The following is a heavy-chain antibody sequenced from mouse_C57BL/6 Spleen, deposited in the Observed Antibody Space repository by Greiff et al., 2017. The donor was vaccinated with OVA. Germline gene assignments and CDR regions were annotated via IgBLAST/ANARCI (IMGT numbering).Heavy chain of an antibody. V-gene: IGHV1-81*01. CDR3: LYGNYFDY. CDR1: GYTFTSSG. Sequence: QVQLHQSGAELARPGASLRLSCRASGYTFTSSGISWVKQRTGQGLEWIGEIYPRSGNTYYNEKFKGKATLTADKSSSTAYMELRSLTSEDSAVYFCLYGNYFDYWGQGTTLTVSS. CDR2: IYPRSGNT. J-gene: IGHJ2*01. D-gene: IGHD2-1*01.